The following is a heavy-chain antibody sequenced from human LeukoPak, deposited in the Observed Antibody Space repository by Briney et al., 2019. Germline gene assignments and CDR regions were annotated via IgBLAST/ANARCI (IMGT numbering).Heavy chain of an antibody. CDR3: TTLPGYSYGYLQDY. Sequence: GGSLRLSCAASGFTFRKAWMSLVRQAPGKGLEWVGHIKATPDGGTTEYGAPVKGRFTISRDDSKNTLYLQMNSLKSEDTAVYFCTTLPGYSYGYLQDYWGQGTLVTVSS. CDR2: IKATPDGGTT. V-gene: IGHV3-15*01. D-gene: IGHD5-18*01. CDR1: GFTFRKAW. J-gene: IGHJ4*02.